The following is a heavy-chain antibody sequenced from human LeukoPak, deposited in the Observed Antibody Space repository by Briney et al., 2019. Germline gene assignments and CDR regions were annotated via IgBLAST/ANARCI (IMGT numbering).Heavy chain of an antibody. V-gene: IGHV1-2*02. CDR3: AGGNGYIPHDYFDY. Sequence: EASLKLSCKASGYTFTGDYMHWVRQAPGQGLEWMGGIYPKSGGTNYAQKFRGRITMTRDTSISTAYMELSRLRSDDTAVYYCAGGNGYIPHDYFDYWGQGTLVTVSS. J-gene: IGHJ4*02. CDR1: GYTFTGDY. D-gene: IGHD5-24*01. CDR2: IYPKSGGT.